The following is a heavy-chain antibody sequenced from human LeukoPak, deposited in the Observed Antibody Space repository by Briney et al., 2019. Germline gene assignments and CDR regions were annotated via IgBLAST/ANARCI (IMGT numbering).Heavy chain of an antibody. V-gene: IGHV4-59*08. J-gene: IGHJ4*02. Sequence: SETLSLTCTVSGGSISSYYWSWIRQPPGKGLEWIGYIYYSGSTNYNPSLKSRVTISVDTSKNQFSLKLSSVTAADTAVYYCARHSGSGSYIFDYWGQGTLVTVSS. CDR3: ARHSGSGSYIFDY. CDR2: IYYSGST. CDR1: GGSISSYY. D-gene: IGHD3-10*01.